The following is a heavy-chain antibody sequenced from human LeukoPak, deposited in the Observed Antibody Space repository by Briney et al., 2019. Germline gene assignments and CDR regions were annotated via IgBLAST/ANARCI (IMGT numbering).Heavy chain of an antibody. CDR2: FSGSGGTT. Sequence: GGSLRLSCAASGFTFSSYAMNWVRQAPGGGLEWVSGFSGSGGTTYYADSVKGRFTISRDNSNNTLYLQMNSLRAEDTAVYYCANGNRCTSPNCLGYYYFYMDVWGKGTTVTVSS. CDR3: ANGNRCTSPNCLGYYYFYMDV. V-gene: IGHV3-23*01. D-gene: IGHD2-8*01. CDR1: GFTFSSYA. J-gene: IGHJ6*03.